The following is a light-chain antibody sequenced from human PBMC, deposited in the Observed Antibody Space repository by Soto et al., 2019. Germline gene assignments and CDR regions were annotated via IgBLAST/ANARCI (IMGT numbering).Light chain of an antibody. CDR2: HAS. J-gene: IGKJ3*01. Sequence: DIQMTQSPSSLSESVGARVTITCRASQGIGNYLAWYQQRPGKVPNLLIYHASTLQSGVPSRFSGSGSGKDFTLTISSLQPEDVATYYCQKSYNAVFTFVHGTKVYI. V-gene: IGKV1-27*01. CDR1: QGIGNY. CDR3: QKSYNAVFT.